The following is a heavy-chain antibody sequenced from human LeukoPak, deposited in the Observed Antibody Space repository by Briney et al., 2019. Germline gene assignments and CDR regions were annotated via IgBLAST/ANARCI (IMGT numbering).Heavy chain of an antibody. CDR3: AKDIGVSVRIQPRGPFDP. CDR2: ISYDGSNK. V-gene: IGHV3-30*18. D-gene: IGHD5-18*01. CDR1: GFTFSSYG. J-gene: IGHJ5*02. Sequence: PGGSLRLSCAASGFTFSSYGMHWVRQAPGKGLEWVAVISYDGSNKYYADSVKGRFTISRDNSKNTLYLQMNSLRAEDTAVYYCAKDIGVSVRIQPRGPFDPWGQGTLVTVSS.